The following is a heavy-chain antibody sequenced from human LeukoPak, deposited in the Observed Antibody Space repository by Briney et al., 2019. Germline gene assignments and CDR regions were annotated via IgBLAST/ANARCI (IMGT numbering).Heavy chain of an antibody. J-gene: IGHJ4*02. D-gene: IGHD2-8*01. V-gene: IGHV3-23*01. CDR1: GCTFSTYA. Sequence: GGSLRLSCDASGCTFSTYAMSWVRQAPGEGLEGVSGLSGSGGSTRYADSVKGRFTISRDNSKHTVYRHMNSLRAEDTAVDYCAKFEGICANANTCYHFDCWGQGTLVTVSS. CDR3: AKFEGICANANTCYHFDC. CDR2: LSGSGGST.